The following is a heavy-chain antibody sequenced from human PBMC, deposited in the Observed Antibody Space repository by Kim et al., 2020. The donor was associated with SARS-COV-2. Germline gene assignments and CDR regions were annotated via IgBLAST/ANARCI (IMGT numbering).Heavy chain of an antibody. J-gene: IGHJ1*01. CDR3: ANGHTYYYDSSGYYPEYFQH. CDR2: ISYDGSNK. D-gene: IGHD3-22*01. Sequence: GGSLRLSCAASGFTFSSYGMHWVRQAPGKGLEWVAVISYDGSNKYYADSVKGRFTISRDNSKNTLYLQMNSLRAEDTAVYYCANGHTYYYDSSGYYPEYFQHWGQGTLVTVSS. CDR1: GFTFSSYG. V-gene: IGHV3-30*18.